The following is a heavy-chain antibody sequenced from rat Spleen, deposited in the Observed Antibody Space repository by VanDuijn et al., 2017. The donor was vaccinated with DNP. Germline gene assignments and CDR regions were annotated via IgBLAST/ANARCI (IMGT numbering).Heavy chain of an antibody. CDR1: GFSLTNYN. Sequence: QVQLMESGPGLVQPSETLSLTCTVSGFSLTNYNVHWVRQPPGKGLEWMGLMWSGGSTAYNSALKSRLSISRDTSKSQVFLKMNSLQTEDTAIYYCTSYYSGDFHYWGQGVMVTVSS. D-gene: IGHD1-1*01. CDR3: TSYYSGDFHY. CDR2: MWSGGST. V-gene: IGHV2-45*01. J-gene: IGHJ2*01.